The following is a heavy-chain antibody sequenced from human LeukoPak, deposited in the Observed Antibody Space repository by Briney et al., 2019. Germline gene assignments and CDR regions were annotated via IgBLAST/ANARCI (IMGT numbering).Heavy chain of an antibody. CDR2: ISYDGSNK. J-gene: IGHJ4*02. CDR3: ARSPGY. CDR1: GFACSSYA. V-gene: IGHV3-30-3*01. Sequence: GGSLRLSCAASGFACSSYARHWVRQAPGKGLEWVAVISYDGSNKYYADSVKGRFTISRDNSENTLYLQMNSLRAEDTAVYYCARSPGYWGQGTLVTVSS.